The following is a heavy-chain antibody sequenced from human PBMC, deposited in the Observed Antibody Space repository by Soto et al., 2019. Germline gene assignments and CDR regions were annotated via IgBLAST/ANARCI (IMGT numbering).Heavy chain of an antibody. CDR2: ISSSGSTI. CDR1: GFTFSSYE. V-gene: IGHV3-48*03. J-gene: IGHJ4*02. CDR3: ARDRGWLVFDY. D-gene: IGHD6-19*01. Sequence: GGSLRLSCAASGFTFSSYEMSWVRQAPGKGLEWVSYISSSGSTIYYADSVKGRFTISRDNAKNSLYLQMNSLRAEDTAVYYCARDRGWLVFDYWGQGTRVTAPQ.